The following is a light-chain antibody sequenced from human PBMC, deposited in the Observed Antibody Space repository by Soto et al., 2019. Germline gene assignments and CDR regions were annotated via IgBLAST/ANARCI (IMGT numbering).Light chain of an antibody. Sequence: QSVLTQSPSASASLGASVKLTCTLSSGHSSYAIAWHQQQPEKGPRYLMKLNSDGSHSKGDGIPDRFSGSSSGAERYLTISSLQSEDEADYYCQTWGTGIVVFGGGTMVTVL. CDR1: SGHSSYA. CDR2: LNSDGSH. V-gene: IGLV4-69*01. CDR3: QTWGTGIVV. J-gene: IGLJ2*01.